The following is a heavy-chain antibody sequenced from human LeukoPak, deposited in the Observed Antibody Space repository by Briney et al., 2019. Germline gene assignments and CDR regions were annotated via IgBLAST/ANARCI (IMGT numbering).Heavy chain of an antibody. J-gene: IGHJ4*02. Sequence: PGESLRLSCAASGFTFITYTMNWVRQAPGKGLEWVSYISSSSNTIYYADSVKGRFTISRDNAKNSLYLQMNSLRAEDTAVYYCARDMVGYSNGPALFDYWGQGTLVTVSS. CDR3: ARDMVGYSNGPALFDY. D-gene: IGHD6-19*01. V-gene: IGHV3-48*01. CDR2: ISSSSNTI. CDR1: GFTFITYT.